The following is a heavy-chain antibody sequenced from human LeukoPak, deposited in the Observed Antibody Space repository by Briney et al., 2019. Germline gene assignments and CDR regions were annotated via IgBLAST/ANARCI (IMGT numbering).Heavy chain of an antibody. J-gene: IGHJ4*02. CDR3: AKDGITERRVMFEY. CDR2: LSSSGGST. D-gene: IGHD3-16*01. Sequence: GGSLRLSCAASGFTFSSFAMSWVRQAPGKGLEWVSGLSSSGGSTYYADSVKGRFTISRDNSKNTLYLEMNSLRAEDTAVYYCAKDGITERRVMFEYWGQGTLVTVSS. V-gene: IGHV3-23*01. CDR1: GFTFSSFA.